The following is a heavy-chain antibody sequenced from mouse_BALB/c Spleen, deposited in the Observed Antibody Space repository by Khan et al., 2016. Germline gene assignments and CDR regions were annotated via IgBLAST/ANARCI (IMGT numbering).Heavy chain of an antibody. D-gene: IGHD2-1*01. Sequence: VQLKPSFPSLFPPFSSFNISFNSSFYSFTGYNMNWVKQSNGKSLEWIGNIYPYYGGTSYNQKFKGKATLTVDKSSSTAYMQLKSLTSEDSAVXYCARGCGNYVNWYFDDWGAGTSVTVSS. CDR1: FYSFTGYN. J-gene: IGHJ1*01. CDR3: ARGCGNYVNWYFDD. V-gene: IGHV1-39*01. CDR2: IYPYYGGT.